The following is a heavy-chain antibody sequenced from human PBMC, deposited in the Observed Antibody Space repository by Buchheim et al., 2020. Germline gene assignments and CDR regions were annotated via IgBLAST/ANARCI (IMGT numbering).Heavy chain of an antibody. Sequence: EVQLLESGGGLVQPGGSLRLSCAASGFTFSSYAMSWVRQAPGKGLEWVSAISGSGGSTYYADSVKGRFTIPRDNSKTTMYLQMNSLRAEDTAVYYCAKVSQLVQGGLDFFDYWGQGTL. D-gene: IGHD6-6*01. CDR1: GFTFSSYA. J-gene: IGHJ4*02. CDR2: ISGSGGST. CDR3: AKVSQLVQGGLDFFDY. V-gene: IGHV3-23*01.